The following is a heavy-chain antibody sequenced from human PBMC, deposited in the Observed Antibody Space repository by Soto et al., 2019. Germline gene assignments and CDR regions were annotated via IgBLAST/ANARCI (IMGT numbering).Heavy chain of an antibody. Sequence: ASVKVSCKASGYTFTSYDINWVRQATGQGLEWMGWMNPNSGNTGYAQKFQGRVTMTRNTSISTAFMYLSSLRSEDTAVYYCAREGYCSGGRCYAGYYYRMDVWGQGTTVTVSS. J-gene: IGHJ6*02. CDR2: MNPNSGNT. V-gene: IGHV1-8*01. CDR3: AREGYCSGGRCYAGYYYRMDV. D-gene: IGHD2-15*01. CDR1: GYTFTSYD.